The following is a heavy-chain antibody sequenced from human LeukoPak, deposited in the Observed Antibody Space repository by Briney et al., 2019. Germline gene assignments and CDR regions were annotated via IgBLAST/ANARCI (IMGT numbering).Heavy chain of an antibody. V-gene: IGHV1-46*03. CDR1: GDTFTSCY. D-gene: IGHD6-13*01. Sequence: GASVKVSCKASGDTFTSCYMHWVRQAPGQGLEWMGISNPSGGSTSYAQKFQGRVTMTRDTSTSTVYMELSSLRSEDTAVYYCASGGYSSSWYGKIDYWGQGTLVTVSS. CDR3: ASGGYSSSWYGKIDY. CDR2: SNPSGGST. J-gene: IGHJ4*02.